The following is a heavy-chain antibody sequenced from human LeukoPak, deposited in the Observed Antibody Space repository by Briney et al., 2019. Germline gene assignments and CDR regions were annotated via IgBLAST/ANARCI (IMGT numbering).Heavy chain of an antibody. CDR3: ARGVHGDYRWYFDL. D-gene: IGHD4-17*01. V-gene: IGHV4-59*01. CDR2: IYYSGST. J-gene: IGHJ2*01. Sequence: SETLSLTCTVSGDSISSYYWSWIRQTPGKGLEWIGYIYYSGSTNYDPSLKSRVTISVDTSKNQFSLKLSSVTAADTAVYYCARGVHGDYRWYFDLWGRGTLVTVSS. CDR1: GDSISSYY.